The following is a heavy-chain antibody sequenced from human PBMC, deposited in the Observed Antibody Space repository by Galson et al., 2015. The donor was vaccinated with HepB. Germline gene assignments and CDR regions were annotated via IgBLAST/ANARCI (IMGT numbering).Heavy chain of an antibody. CDR2: IAWDDDK. V-gene: IGHV2-70*01. CDR3: ARIKMGANYYFDY. D-gene: IGHD1-26*01. CDR1: GFSLSTSGMC. J-gene: IGHJ4*02. Sequence: PALVKPTQTLTLTCTFSGFSLSTSGMCVSWIRQPPGKALEWLALIAWDDDKYYSTSLKTRLTISKDTSKNQVVLTMTNMDPVGTATYYCARIKMGANYYFDYWGQGTLVTVSS.